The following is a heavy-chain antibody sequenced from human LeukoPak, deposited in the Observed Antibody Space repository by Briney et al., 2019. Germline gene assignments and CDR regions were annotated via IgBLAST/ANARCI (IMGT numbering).Heavy chain of an antibody. J-gene: IGHJ5*02. D-gene: IGHD3-10*01. CDR1: GGSISSGDYY. V-gene: IGHV4-30-4*01. CDR3: ATFRKVRGAKYNWSDP. CDR2: IYYSGST. Sequence: SQTLSLTCTVSGGSISSGDYYWSWIRQPPGKGLEWIGYIYYSGSTYYNPSLKSRVTISVDTSKNQFSLKLSSVTAADTAVYYCATFRKVRGAKYNWSDPWGQGTLVTVSS.